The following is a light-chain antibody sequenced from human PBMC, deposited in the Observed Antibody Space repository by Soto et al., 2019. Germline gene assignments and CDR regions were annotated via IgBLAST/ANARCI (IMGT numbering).Light chain of an antibody. J-gene: IGKJ5*01. CDR1: QDIRNY. CDR3: QQYDNLPIT. CDR2: DAS. V-gene: IGKV1-33*01. Sequence: DIQMTQSPSSLSASVGDRVSITCQASQDIRNYLNWYQQKPGKAPKLLIYDASNLEIGVPSRFSGSGSGTDFTFTISSLQPEDIAIYYCQQYDNLPITFAQGTRLEIQ.